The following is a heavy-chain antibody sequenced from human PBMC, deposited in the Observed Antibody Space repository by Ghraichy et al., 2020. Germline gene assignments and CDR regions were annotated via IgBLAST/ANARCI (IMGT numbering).Heavy chain of an antibody. V-gene: IGHV4-38-2*02. CDR3: ARHDSFGYIGYDKFDN. CDR1: GYSIINGYY. J-gene: IGHJ4*02. CDR2: IFHSGIT. D-gene: IGHD3-22*01. Sequence: SETLSLTCTVSGYSIINGYYWGWVRQPPGKGLEWIGTIFHSGITYYNPSLKSRFTMSVDTSKNQFSLTLTSMTAADTAFYYCARHDSFGYIGYDKFDNWGQGTLVTVSS.